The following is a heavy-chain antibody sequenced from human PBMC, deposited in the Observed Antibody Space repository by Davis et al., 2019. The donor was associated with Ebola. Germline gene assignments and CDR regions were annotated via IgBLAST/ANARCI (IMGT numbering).Heavy chain of an antibody. CDR1: GGSFSGYY. V-gene: IGHV4-59*01. Sequence: MPSETLSLTCAVYGGSFSGYYWSWIRQPPEKGLEWVGYIYYSGSTNCNPSLKSRVTISVDTSKNQFSLKLSSVTAADTAVYYCARATYGDCFDYWGQGTLVTVSS. CDR2: IYYSGST. CDR3: ARATYGDCFDY. J-gene: IGHJ4*02. D-gene: IGHD4-17*01.